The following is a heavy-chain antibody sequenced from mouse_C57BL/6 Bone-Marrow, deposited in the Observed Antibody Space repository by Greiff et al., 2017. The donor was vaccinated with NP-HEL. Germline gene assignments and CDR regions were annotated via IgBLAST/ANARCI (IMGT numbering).Heavy chain of an antibody. Sequence: QVQLKASGAELARPGASVKMSCKASGYTFTSYTMHWVKQRPGQGLEWIGYINPSRGYTKYNQKFKDKATLTAEKASSKAYSQLSSRTSEDSAVYYGARSGAMDYWGEGTTGTVST. CDR1: GYTFTSYT. V-gene: IGHV1-4*01. CDR3: ARSGAMDY. J-gene: IGHJ4*01. CDR2: INPSRGYT.